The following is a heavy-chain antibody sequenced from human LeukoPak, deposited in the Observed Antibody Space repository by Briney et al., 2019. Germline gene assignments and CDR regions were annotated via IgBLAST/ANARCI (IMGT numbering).Heavy chain of an antibody. J-gene: IGHJ3*02. CDR1: GYTLTELS. CDR2: FDPEDGET. D-gene: IGHD3-22*01. Sequence: ASVKVSCKVSGYTLTELSMHWVRQAPGKGLEWMGGFDPEDGETIYAQKFQGRVTMTEDTSTDTAYMELSSLRSEDTAVYYCATGRDYYDSSGYNVGAFDIWGQGTMVTVSS. CDR3: ATGRDYYDSSGYNVGAFDI. V-gene: IGHV1-24*01.